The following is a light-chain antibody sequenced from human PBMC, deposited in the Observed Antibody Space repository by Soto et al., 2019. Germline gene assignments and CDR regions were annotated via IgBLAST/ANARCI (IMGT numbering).Light chain of an antibody. V-gene: IGKV3-15*01. J-gene: IGKJ2*01. CDR2: DAS. Sequence: EIVMTQSPATLSVSPGERATLSCMASESVSSSLAWYQQKPGQAPSLLIYDASPRATAIPARFSGSGSGTEFTRTIRSRQSEDFAVDRCLLYNRWPHPFGQETKLEIK. CDR1: ESVSSS. CDR3: LLYNRWPHP.